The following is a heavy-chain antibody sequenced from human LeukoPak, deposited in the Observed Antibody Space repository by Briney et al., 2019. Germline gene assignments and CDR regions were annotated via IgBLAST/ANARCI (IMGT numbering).Heavy chain of an antibody. J-gene: IGHJ4*02. Sequence: SETLSLTCAVSGGSISSSNWWSWVRQPPGKGLEWIGEIYHSGSTNYNPSLKSRVTISVDKSKNQFSLKLSSVTAADTAVYHCARGPPRGYSYGYVANFDYWGQGTLVTVSS. D-gene: IGHD5-18*01. CDR2: IYHSGST. CDR1: GGSISSSNW. V-gene: IGHV4-4*02. CDR3: ARGPPRGYSYGYVANFDY.